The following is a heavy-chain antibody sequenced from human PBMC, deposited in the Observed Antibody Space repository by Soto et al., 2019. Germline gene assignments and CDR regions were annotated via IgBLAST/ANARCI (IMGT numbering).Heavy chain of an antibody. J-gene: IGHJ2*01. D-gene: IGHD3-3*01. Sequence: ASVKVSCKASGYTFTSYDINWVRQATGQGLEWMGWMNPNSGNTGYAQKFQGRVTMTRNTSISTAYMELSSLRSEDTAVYYCARILDPQQLWYFDLWGRGTLVTVSS. CDR2: MNPNSGNT. CDR1: GYTFTSYD. CDR3: ARILDPQQLWYFDL. V-gene: IGHV1-8*02.